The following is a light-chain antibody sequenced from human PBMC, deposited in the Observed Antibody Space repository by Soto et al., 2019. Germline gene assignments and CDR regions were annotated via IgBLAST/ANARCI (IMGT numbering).Light chain of an antibody. CDR3: SADTARSTRV. Sequence: QSVLTQPASVSGSAGQSITISCSGTMRDVGAYNLVSWYQQHPGTAPKLIIYEVRNRPSGISSRFSGSRSGNTASLTISGLKPEDEGDYYCSADTARSTRVFGGGTKLTVL. CDR1: MRDVGAYNL. V-gene: IGLV2-14*01. J-gene: IGLJ3*02. CDR2: EVR.